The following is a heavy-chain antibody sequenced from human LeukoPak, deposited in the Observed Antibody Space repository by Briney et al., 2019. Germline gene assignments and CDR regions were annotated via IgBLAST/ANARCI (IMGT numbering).Heavy chain of an antibody. CDR3: ARDALHCYDSENWFDP. CDR2: INTDGSST. V-gene: IGHV3-74*01. D-gene: IGHD3-22*01. CDR1: GFTFSSYW. Sequence: GGSLRLSCAASGFTFSSYWMHCVRQAPGKGLVWVSRINTDGSSTSYADSVKGRFTISRDNAKNTLYLQMNSLRAEDTAVYYCARDALHCYDSENWFDPWGQGTLVTVSS. J-gene: IGHJ5*02.